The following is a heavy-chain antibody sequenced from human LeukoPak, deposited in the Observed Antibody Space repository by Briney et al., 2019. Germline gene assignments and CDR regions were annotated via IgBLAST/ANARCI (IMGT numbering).Heavy chain of an antibody. CDR2: INHSGSA. CDR3: ARGPTIAAAGRDYYYYGMDV. CDR1: GGSFSGYY. D-gene: IGHD6-13*01. V-gene: IGHV4-34*01. J-gene: IGHJ6*02. Sequence: SETLSLTYAVYGGSFSGYYWSWIRQPPGKGLEWIGEINHSGSANYNPSLKSRVTISVDTSKNQFSLKLSSVTAADTAVYYCARGPTIAAAGRDYYYYGMDVWGQGTTVTVSS.